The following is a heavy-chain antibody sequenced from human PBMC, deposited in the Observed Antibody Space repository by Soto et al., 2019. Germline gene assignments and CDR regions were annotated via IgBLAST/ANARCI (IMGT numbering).Heavy chain of an antibody. CDR3: VGGQYYFDY. Sequence: QVQLVESGGGVVQPGRSLRLSCAASGFPFTTYGMHWVREGPGKGLEWVAVISYDGSNTYYADSVKGRFTISGDNSKNTLYLQMNSLRPEDTALYYCVGGQYYFDYRGQGTLVTVSS. D-gene: IGHD3-10*01. CDR2: ISYDGSNT. J-gene: IGHJ4*02. CDR1: GFPFTTYG. V-gene: IGHV3-30*03.